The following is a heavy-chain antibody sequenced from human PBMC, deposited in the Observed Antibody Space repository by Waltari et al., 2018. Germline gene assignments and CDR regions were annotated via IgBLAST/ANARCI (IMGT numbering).Heavy chain of an antibody. Sequence: QVQLQESGPGLVKPSETLSLTCTVSGGSISSYYWSWIRQPPGKGLEWIGYIYYSGSTNYNPSLKSRVTISVDTSKNQFSLKLSSVTAADTAVYYCAGERYYGSGSYFDYWGQGTLVTVSS. CDR2: IYYSGST. CDR3: AGERYYGSGSYFDY. D-gene: IGHD3-10*01. V-gene: IGHV4-59*01. CDR1: GGSISSYY. J-gene: IGHJ4*02.